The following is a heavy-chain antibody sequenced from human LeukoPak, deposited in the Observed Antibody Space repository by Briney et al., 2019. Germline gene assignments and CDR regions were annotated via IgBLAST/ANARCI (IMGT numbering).Heavy chain of an antibody. V-gene: IGHV3-11*01. D-gene: IGHD3/OR15-3a*01. Sequence: GGSLRLSCATSGFIFSGYYMSWIRQAPGKGLEWVSYISGSGNDISYADSVKGRFTISRDNAKGSLYLQMNSLRAADTAVYYCGTHAGRTGSDDWGQGTLVTISS. CDR2: ISGSGNDI. J-gene: IGHJ4*02. CDR3: GTHAGRTGSDD. CDR1: GFIFSGYY.